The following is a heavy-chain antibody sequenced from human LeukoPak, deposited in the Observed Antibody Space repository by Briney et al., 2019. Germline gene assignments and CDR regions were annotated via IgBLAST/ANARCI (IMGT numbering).Heavy chain of an antibody. J-gene: IGHJ4*02. CDR1: GGSFSGYY. CDR2: INHRGSP. Sequence: PSQTRSLTCAVDGGSFSGYYWSWIRQPPGKGREWVWEINHRGSPNYNRCLKGQVTISVDTSKNQFSRRLSSVTAADTAVYYCARSRSRPLLPPLPTSHYYFDYWGQGTLVTVSS. V-gene: IGHV4-34*01. D-gene: IGHD2-21*01. CDR3: ARSRSRPLLPPLPTSHYYFDY.